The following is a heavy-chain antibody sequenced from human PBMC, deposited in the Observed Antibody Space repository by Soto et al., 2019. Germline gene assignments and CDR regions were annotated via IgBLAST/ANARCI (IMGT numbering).Heavy chain of an antibody. Sequence: GGSLRLSCAASGFTFSSYAMSWVRQAPGKGLEWVSAIVGSGTSTYYADSVKGRFTISRDNSKNTLYLQMNSLRAEDTAVYYCAKLGDVDFDYWGQGTLVTVSS. D-gene: IGHD2-21*02. V-gene: IGHV3-23*01. CDR3: AKLGDVDFDY. CDR2: IVGSGTST. J-gene: IGHJ4*02. CDR1: GFTFSSYA.